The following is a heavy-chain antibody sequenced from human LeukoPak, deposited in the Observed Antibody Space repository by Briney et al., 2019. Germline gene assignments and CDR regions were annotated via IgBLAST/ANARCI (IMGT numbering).Heavy chain of an antibody. Sequence: PGGSLRLSCAASGFTFSSYGMHWVRQAPGKGLEWVAVIWYDGSNKYYADSVKGRFTISRDNSKHTLYLQMNSLRAEDTAVYYCAREGRYSSSSYYFDYWGQGTLVTVSS. D-gene: IGHD6-6*01. CDR1: GFTFSSYG. CDR3: AREGRYSSSSYYFDY. V-gene: IGHV3-33*01. J-gene: IGHJ4*02. CDR2: IWYDGSNK.